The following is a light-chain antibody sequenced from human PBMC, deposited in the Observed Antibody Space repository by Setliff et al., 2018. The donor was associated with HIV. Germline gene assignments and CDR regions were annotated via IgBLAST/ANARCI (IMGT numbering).Light chain of an antibody. Sequence: QSVLTQPASVSGSPRQSISISCTGTSSDVGGYNLVPWYQHHPGKAPKLVIYEDTQRPSGVSNRFSGSKSANTASLTISGLQAEDEAAYYCCSYAGSSTYVFGTWTKV. CDR3: CSYAGSSTYV. CDR1: SSDVGGYNL. V-gene: IGLV2-23*01. J-gene: IGLJ1*01. CDR2: EDT.